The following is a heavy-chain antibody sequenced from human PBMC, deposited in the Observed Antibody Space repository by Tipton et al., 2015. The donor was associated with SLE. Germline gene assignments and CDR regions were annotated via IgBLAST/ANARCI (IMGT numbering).Heavy chain of an antibody. CDR1: GGSISTRSYY. V-gene: IGHV4-31*03. D-gene: IGHD2-2*01. Sequence: TLSLTCTVSGGSISTRSYYWSWIRHLPGKGLEWIGYIYYSGNTYYNPSLESRVTISLDTSKNQFSLKVNSLTAADTAVYYCARTIAAAKTSFDFWGQGTLVTVSS. CDR3: ARTIAAAKTSFDF. CDR2: IYYSGNT. J-gene: IGHJ4*02.